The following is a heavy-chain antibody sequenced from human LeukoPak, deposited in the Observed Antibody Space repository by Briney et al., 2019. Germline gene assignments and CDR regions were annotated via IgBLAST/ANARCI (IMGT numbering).Heavy chain of an antibody. CDR2: IYYSGST. CDR3: ARGSSMIGVD. D-gene: IGHD3-22*01. CDR1: GGSISSYY. J-gene: IGHJ4*02. Sequence: SETLSLTCTGSGGSISSYYWSWIRQPPGKGLEWIGYIYYSGSTNYNPSLKSRVTISVDTSKIQFALKLSSVTAADTAVYYCARGSSMIGVDWGQGTLVTVSS. V-gene: IGHV4-59*01.